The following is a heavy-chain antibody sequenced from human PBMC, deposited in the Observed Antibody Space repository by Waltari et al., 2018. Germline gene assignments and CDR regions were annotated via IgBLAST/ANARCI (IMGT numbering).Heavy chain of an antibody. CDR3: ARISRAAAGTRGTGLVDY. Sequence: QVQLQESGPGLVKPSETLSLTCAVSGYSISSGYYWGWIRQPPGKGLEWIGSTYHSGATYYNPSLKSRVTISVDPSKNQFSLKLSSVTAADTAVYYCARISRAAAGTRGTGLVDYWGQGTLVTVSS. V-gene: IGHV4-38-2*01. D-gene: IGHD6-13*01. CDR2: TYHSGAT. J-gene: IGHJ4*02. CDR1: GYSISSGYY.